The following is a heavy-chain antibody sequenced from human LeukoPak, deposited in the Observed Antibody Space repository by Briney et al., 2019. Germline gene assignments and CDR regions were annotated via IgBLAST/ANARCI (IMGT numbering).Heavy chain of an antibody. Sequence: GESLKISCKGSGYSFSNYWIGWVRQMPGKGLEWMGIIYPGDSNTRYSPSFQGQVTISADKSISTAYLQWTSLKASDTAIYYCVRQPLVRDCGGDCEFDYWGQGARVSVSS. V-gene: IGHV5-51*01. CDR1: GYSFSNYW. D-gene: IGHD2-21*02. CDR3: VRQPLVRDCGGDCEFDY. CDR2: IYPGDSNT. J-gene: IGHJ4*02.